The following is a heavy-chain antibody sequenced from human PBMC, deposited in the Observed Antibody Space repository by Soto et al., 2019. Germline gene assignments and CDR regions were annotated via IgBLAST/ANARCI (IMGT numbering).Heavy chain of an antibody. CDR1: GASIHNGGYF. J-gene: IGHJ4*02. D-gene: IGHD6-6*01. CDR2: IHNRGSP. Sequence: QVQLQESGPGLVRPSQTLSLTCSVSGASIHNGGYFWSWIRQSPEKGLDWIGHIHNRGSPYKTPAMTRRVTRASDTAIPQFARALTSANAADKAIYYSARSSTTEKVDSWCQGILITVSS. CDR3: ARSSTTEKVDS. V-gene: IGHV4-30-4*01.